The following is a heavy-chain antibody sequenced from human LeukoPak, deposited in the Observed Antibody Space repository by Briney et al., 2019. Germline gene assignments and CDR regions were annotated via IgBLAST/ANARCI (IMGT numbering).Heavy chain of an antibody. D-gene: IGHD2-15*01. Sequence: SETLSLTCTVSGGSISSYYWSWIRQPAGKRLEWIGCISSSGSTNYNPSLKSRVTMSVDSSKNQFSLILISVTAADTAVYYCARDRPAYCSGGSCYADYWGQGTLVTVSS. CDR2: ISSSGST. CDR1: GGSISSYY. J-gene: IGHJ4*02. CDR3: ARDRPAYCSGGSCYADY. V-gene: IGHV4-4*07.